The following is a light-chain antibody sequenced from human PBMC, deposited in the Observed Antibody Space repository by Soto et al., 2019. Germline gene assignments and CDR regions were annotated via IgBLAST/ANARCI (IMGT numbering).Light chain of an antibody. CDR2: GAS. V-gene: IGKV3-15*01. CDR3: QHYNNWPALYT. CDR1: QSVSSN. Sequence: EIEMTQSPATLSVSPGERATLSCRASQSVSSNLAWYQQKPGQAPRLLIYGASTRATGIPARFSGSGSGTEFTLTISSLQSEDFAVYYCQHYNNWPALYTFGQGTKLEIK. J-gene: IGKJ2*01.